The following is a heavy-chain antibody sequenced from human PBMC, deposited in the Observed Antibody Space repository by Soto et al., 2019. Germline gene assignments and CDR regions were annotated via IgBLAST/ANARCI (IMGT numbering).Heavy chain of an antibody. J-gene: IGHJ6*02. CDR3: ARGWADTDYYGMDV. CDR2: INAGNGNT. Sequence: ASVKVSCKASGYTFTSYAMHWVRQAPGQRLEWMGWINAGNGNTKYSQKFQGRVTITRDTSASTAYMELSSLRSEDTAVYYCARGWADTDYYGMDVWGQGTTVTVSS. CDR1: GYTFTSYA. V-gene: IGHV1-3*01. D-gene: IGHD5-18*01.